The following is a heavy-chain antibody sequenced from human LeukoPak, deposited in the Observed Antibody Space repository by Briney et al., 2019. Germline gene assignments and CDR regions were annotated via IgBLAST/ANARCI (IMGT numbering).Heavy chain of an antibody. Sequence: GGSLTLSCAASGFTFSSYAMSWVGPAPGKGLAGVSAISGSGGSTYYADSVKGRFTISRDNSKNTLYLQMNSLRAEDTAVYYCAPFPGKSSSVLDYWGQGTLVTVSS. CDR1: GFTFSSYA. CDR3: APFPGKSSSVLDY. V-gene: IGHV3-23*01. J-gene: IGHJ4*02. D-gene: IGHD6-19*01. CDR2: ISGSGGST.